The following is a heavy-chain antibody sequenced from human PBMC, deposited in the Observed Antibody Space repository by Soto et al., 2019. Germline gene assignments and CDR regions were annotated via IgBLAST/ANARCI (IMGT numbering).Heavy chain of an antibody. D-gene: IGHD6-13*01. CDR2: ISQDGSVK. CDR3: AGRQQNYYYYGMDV. J-gene: IGHJ6*02. V-gene: IGHV3-30*03. Sequence: VAVISQDGSVKYYADSVKGRFTISRDNPKNTLFLQMNSLGADDTAVYYCAGRQQNYYYYGMDVWGQGTTVTVSS.